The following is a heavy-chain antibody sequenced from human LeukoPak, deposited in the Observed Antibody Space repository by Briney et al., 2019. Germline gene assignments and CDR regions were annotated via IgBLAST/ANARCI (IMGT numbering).Heavy chain of an antibody. D-gene: IGHD2-2*01. CDR3: ASGVVVPAALANWFDP. CDR2: INPNSGGT. J-gene: IGHJ5*02. Sequence: GASVKVSCKASGYTFTGYYMHWVRQAPGQGLEWMGWINPNSGGTNYAQKFQGRVTISVDTSKNQFSLKLSSVTAADTAVYYCASGVVVPAALANWFDPWGQGTLVTVSS. V-gene: IGHV1-2*02. CDR1: GYTFTGYY.